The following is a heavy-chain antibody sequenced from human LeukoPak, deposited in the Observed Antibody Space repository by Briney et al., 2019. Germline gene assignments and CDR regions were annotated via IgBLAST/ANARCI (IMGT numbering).Heavy chain of an antibody. Sequence: GGSLRLSCAASGFTFSSYGMHWVRQAPGKGLEWVAVISYDGSNKYYADSVKGRFTISRDNSKNTLYLQMNSLRAEDTAVYYCARGNSGYSYGRYYFDYWGQGTLVTVSS. J-gene: IGHJ4*02. V-gene: IGHV3-30*03. CDR3: ARGNSGYSYGRYYFDY. D-gene: IGHD5-18*01. CDR1: GFTFSSYG. CDR2: ISYDGSNK.